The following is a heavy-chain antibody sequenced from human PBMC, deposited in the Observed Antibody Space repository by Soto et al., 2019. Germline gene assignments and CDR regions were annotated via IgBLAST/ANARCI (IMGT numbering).Heavy chain of an antibody. D-gene: IGHD1-7*01. J-gene: IGHJ6*03. Sequence: SQTLSLTCAXSVDSVSSNSAAWNFILQSPSRGLEWLGRTYYRSRWYNDYAVPVRSRITVNADTSKNQFSLQLTSVTPEDTAVYYCAGTTSYQWSYMDVWGKGTTVTVSS. CDR2: TYYRSRWYN. CDR1: VDSVSSNSAA. V-gene: IGHV6-1*01. CDR3: AGTTSYQWSYMDV.